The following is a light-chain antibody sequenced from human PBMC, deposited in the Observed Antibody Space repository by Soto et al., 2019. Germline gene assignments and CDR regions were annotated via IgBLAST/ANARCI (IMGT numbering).Light chain of an antibody. Sequence: EIVMTQSPATLSVSPGERATLSCRSSQSVSSNLAWYQQKPGQAPRLLIYGASTRATGIPARFSGSGSGTEFTLAISSLQSEDFSVYCCQQYNNWPLWTFGQGTKVAIK. V-gene: IGKV3-15*01. CDR3: QQYNNWPLWT. CDR2: GAS. J-gene: IGKJ1*01. CDR1: QSVSSN.